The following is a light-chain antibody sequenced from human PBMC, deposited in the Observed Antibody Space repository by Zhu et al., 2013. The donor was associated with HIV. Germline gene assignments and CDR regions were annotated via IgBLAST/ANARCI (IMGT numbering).Light chain of an antibody. Sequence: QSILTQPPSASGTPGQTVIISCSGGTSNIGSNFVYWYQHFPGTTPKLLIYRNNQRPSGIPERFSGSNSGNTATLTISGAQPMDEADYYCQTWDTNTVIFGGGTKVTVL. CDR3: QTWDTNTVI. V-gene: IGLV1-47*01. J-gene: IGLJ2*01. CDR2: RNN. CDR1: TSNIGSNF.